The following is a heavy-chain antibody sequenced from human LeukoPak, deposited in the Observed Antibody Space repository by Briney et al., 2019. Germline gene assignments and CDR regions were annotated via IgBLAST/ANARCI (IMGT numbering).Heavy chain of an antibody. Sequence: GGSLRLSCAASGFSFMTYATSWVRQAPGKGLEWVSTISGSGGSTYYADSVKGRFTISRDNSKNTLFVQMNSLRAEDTAIYYCAKDLMVYSSTWFSWGQGTLVTVSS. D-gene: IGHD6-13*01. CDR2: ISGSGGST. J-gene: IGHJ4*02. CDR1: GFSFMTYA. CDR3: AKDLMVYSSTWFS. V-gene: IGHV3-23*01.